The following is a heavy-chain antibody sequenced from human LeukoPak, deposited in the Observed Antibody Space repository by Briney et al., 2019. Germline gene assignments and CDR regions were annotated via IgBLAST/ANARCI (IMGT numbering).Heavy chain of an antibody. Sequence: TGGSLRLSCAASGFTFSSYGMHWVRQAPGKGLEWVAVIWYDGSNKYYADSVKGRFTISRDNSKNTLYLRMNSLRAEDTAVYYCARDYYYDSSGYGLGYWGQGTLVTVSS. CDR3: ARDYYYDSSGYGLGY. CDR1: GFTFSSYG. V-gene: IGHV3-33*01. D-gene: IGHD3-22*01. J-gene: IGHJ4*02. CDR2: IWYDGSNK.